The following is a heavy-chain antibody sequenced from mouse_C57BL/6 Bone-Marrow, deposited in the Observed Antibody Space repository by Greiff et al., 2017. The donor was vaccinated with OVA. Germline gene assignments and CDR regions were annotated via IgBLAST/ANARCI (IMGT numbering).Heavy chain of an antibody. CDR3: ARRDSNPYAMDY. V-gene: IGHV2-2*01. CDR1: GFSLTSYG. D-gene: IGHD2-5*01. Sequence: VQLQESGPGLVQPSQSLSITCTVSGFSLTSYGVHWVRQSPGKGLEWLGVIWSGGSTDYNAAFISRLSISKDNSKSQVFFKMNSLQADDTAIYYCARRDSNPYAMDYWGQGTSVTVSS. J-gene: IGHJ4*01. CDR2: IWSGGST.